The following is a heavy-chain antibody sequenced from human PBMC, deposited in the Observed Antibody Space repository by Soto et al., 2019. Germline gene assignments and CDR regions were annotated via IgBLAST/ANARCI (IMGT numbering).Heavy chain of an antibody. D-gene: IGHD3-10*01. CDR1: GGSISSGGYY. J-gene: IGHJ5*02. CDR3: ARRDGRPHYYGSGSYIWFDP. V-gene: IGHV4-61*08. CDR2: IYYSGST. Sequence: SETLSLTCTVSGGSISSGGYYWSWIRQPPGKGLEWIGYIYYSGSTNYNPSLKSRVTISVDTSKNQFSLKLSSVTAADTAVYYCARRDGRPHYYGSGSYIWFDPWGQGTLVTVSS.